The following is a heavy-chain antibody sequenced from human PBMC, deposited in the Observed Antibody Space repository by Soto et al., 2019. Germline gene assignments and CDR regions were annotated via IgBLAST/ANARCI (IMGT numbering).Heavy chain of an antibody. CDR3: AREGGNRYYYYGMDV. CDR2: TYYRSKWYN. CDR1: GDGVSSNSAA. J-gene: IGHJ6*02. Sequence: SQTRSLTGAISGDGVSSNSAAWDWIRQSPSRGLEWLGRTYYRSKWYNDYAVSVKSRITINPDTSKNQFSLQLNSVTPEDTAVYYCAREGGNRYYYYGMDVWGQGTTVTVSS. V-gene: IGHV6-1*01. D-gene: IGHD1-26*01.